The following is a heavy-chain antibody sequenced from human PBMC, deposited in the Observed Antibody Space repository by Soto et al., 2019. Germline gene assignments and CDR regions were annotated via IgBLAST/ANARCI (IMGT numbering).Heavy chain of an antibody. V-gene: IGHV3-23*01. CDR2: ISGSDDST. Sequence: EVQLLESGGGLVQPGESLSLSCAASGFTFSSYAMSWVRQAPGKGLEWVSVISGSDDSTYYADSVKGRFTISRDNSKNTLYLQMNSLRAEDTAVYYCAKRSSSSTLDDWGQGTLVTVSS. CDR1: GFTFSSYA. D-gene: IGHD6-6*01. J-gene: IGHJ4*02. CDR3: AKRSSSSTLDD.